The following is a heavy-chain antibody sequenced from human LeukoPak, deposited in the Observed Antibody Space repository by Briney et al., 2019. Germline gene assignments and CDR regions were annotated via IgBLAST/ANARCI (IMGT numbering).Heavy chain of an antibody. CDR3: ARDGYSSSWFFDY. J-gene: IGHJ4*02. Sequence: SETLSLTCTVSGGSISSSSYYWGWIRQPPGKGLERIGSIYYSGSTYYNPSLKSRVTISVDTSKNQFSLKLSSVTAADTAVYYCARDGYSSSWFFDYWGQGTLVTVSS. D-gene: IGHD6-13*01. CDR2: IYYSGST. CDR1: GGSISSSSYY. V-gene: IGHV4-39*07.